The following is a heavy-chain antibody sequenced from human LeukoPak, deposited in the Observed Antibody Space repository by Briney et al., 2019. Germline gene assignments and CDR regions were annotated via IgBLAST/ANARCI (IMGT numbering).Heavy chain of an antibody. CDR1: GFTFSAYA. CDR3: AREGGISVLGTLDY. J-gene: IGHJ4*02. CDR2: ISYDGSNK. V-gene: IGHV3-30*04. Sequence: GGSLRLACAASGFTFSAYAMHWVRQAPGKGLQWVAVISYDGSNKYYADSVKGRFTISRDNSKNTLYLQMNSLRPEDTAVYYCAREGGISVLGTLDYWGQGTLVTVSS. D-gene: IGHD6-19*01.